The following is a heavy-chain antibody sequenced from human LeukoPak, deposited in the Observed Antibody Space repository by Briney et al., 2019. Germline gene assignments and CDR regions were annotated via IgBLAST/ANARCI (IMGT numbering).Heavy chain of an antibody. Sequence: SQTLSLTCTVSGGSISSGSYYWSWIRQPAGKGLEWIGRIYTSGSTNYNPSLKSRVTISVDTSKNQFSLKLSSVTAADTAVYYCASGLPSSSSGYWYFDLWGRGTTVTVSS. CDR3: ASGLPSSSSGYWYFDL. CDR2: IYTSGST. V-gene: IGHV4-61*02. J-gene: IGHJ2*01. CDR1: GGSISSGSYY. D-gene: IGHD6-6*01.